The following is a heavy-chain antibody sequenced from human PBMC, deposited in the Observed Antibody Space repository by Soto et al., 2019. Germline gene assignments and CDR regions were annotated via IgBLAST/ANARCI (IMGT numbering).Heavy chain of an antibody. CDR1: GYSISSGYY. D-gene: IGHD2-15*01. CDR3: ARDLGYPDY. J-gene: IGHJ4*02. CDR2: IYHSGST. Sequence: SETLSLTCAVSGYSISSGYYWGWIRQPPGKGLEWIGSIYHSGSTYYNPSLKSRVTISVDTPKNQFSLKLSSVTAADTAVYYCARDLGYPDYWGQGTLVTVSS. V-gene: IGHV4-38-2*02.